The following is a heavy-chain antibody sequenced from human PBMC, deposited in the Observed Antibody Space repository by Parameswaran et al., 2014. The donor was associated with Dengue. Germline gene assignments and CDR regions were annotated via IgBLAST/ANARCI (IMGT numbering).Heavy chain of an antibody. CDR3: ARDRSRLSCLDY. D-gene: IGHD3-16*02. Sequence: PGKGLEWIGSIYYSGSTYYNPSLKSRVTISVDTSKNQFSLKLSSVTAADTAVYYCARDRSRLSCLDYWGQGTPGHRLL. CDR2: IYYSGST. J-gene: IGHJ4*02. V-gene: IGHV4-39*07.